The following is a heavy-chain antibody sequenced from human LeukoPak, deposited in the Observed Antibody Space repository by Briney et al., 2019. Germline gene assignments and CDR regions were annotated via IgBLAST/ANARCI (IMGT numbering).Heavy chain of an antibody. D-gene: IGHD6-6*01. Sequence: PGGSLRLSCAASGFTVSSNYMSWVRQAPGKGLEWVSVIYSGGSTYYADSVKGRFTISRDNSKNTLYLRMNSLRAEDTAVYYCARGSSSSLYYYYMDVWGKGTTVTVSS. CDR2: IYSGGST. CDR1: GFTVSSNY. V-gene: IGHV3-66*02. J-gene: IGHJ6*03. CDR3: ARGSSSSLYYYYMDV.